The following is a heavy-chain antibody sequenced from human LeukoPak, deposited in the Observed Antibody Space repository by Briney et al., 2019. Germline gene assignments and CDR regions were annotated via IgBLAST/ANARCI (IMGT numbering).Heavy chain of an antibody. J-gene: IGHJ4*02. V-gene: IGHV1-2*04. CDR3: ARDGHYDSSGYPAYYFDY. CDR1: GYTFTGYY. D-gene: IGHD3-22*01. CDR2: INPNSGGT. Sequence: ASVKVSCKASGYTFTGYYMHWVRQAPGQGLEWMGWINPNSGGTNYAQKFQGWVTMTRDTSISTAYMELSRLRSDDTAVYYCARDGHYDSSGYPAYYFDYWGQGTLVTVSS.